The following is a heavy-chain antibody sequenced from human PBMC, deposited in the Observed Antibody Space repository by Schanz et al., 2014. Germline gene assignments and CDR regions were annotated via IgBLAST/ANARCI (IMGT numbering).Heavy chain of an antibody. CDR1: GYSFTKYG. Sequence: QVQLVQSGSEVKKPGDSVKVSCETSGYSFTKYGINWVRQAPGQGLEWMGWISPYNGHTEYGKKFQGRFTMTTDTSTTTAYLELRSLISDDTAVYYCVRDAGWAFGDYHGMDVWGQGTSVTVSS. D-gene: IGHD3-10*01. CDR3: VRDAGWAFGDYHGMDV. CDR2: ISPYNGHT. V-gene: IGHV1-18*01. J-gene: IGHJ6*02.